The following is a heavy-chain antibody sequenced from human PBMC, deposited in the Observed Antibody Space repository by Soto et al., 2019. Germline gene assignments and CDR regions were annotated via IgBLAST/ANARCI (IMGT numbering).Heavy chain of an antibody. CDR3: ARGVVVVPAAIRGYYYYYMDV. J-gene: IGHJ6*03. V-gene: IGHV4-59*01. CDR2: IYYSGST. D-gene: IGHD2-2*02. Sequence: PSETLSLTCTVSGGSISSYYSSWIRQPPGKGLEWIGYIYYSGSTNYNPSLKSRVTISVDTSKNQFSLKLSSVTAADTAVYYCARGVVVVPAAIRGYYYYYMDVWGKGTTVTVSS. CDR1: GGSISSYY.